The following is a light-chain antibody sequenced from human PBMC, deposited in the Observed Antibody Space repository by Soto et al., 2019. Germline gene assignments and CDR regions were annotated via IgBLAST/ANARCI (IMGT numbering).Light chain of an antibody. Sequence: AIQLTQSPSSLSASVGDRVTITCRASQGISSALAWFQQKPGKTPNLLICDASSLESGVPSRFSGSGSETDFTLTISSLQPEDFATYYCQQFNSYPMYTFGQGTKLEIK. J-gene: IGKJ2*01. CDR2: DAS. CDR3: QQFNSYPMYT. V-gene: IGKV1-13*02. CDR1: QGISSA.